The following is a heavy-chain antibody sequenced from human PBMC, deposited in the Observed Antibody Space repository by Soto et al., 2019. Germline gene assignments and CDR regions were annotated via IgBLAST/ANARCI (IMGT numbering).Heavy chain of an antibody. CDR2: VYYRGRS. Sequence: SETLSLTCTVSGGSVTSSSYYWGCIRQSPGKGLEWIGSVYYRGRSYSKSSVKSRVTISVDTSKNRFSLSLNSVTASDTAVYFCVSQRTTVPTQAYFDYWGPGALVTVSS. CDR3: VSQRTTVPTQAYFDY. D-gene: IGHD4-17*01. J-gene: IGHJ4*02. V-gene: IGHV4-39*01. CDR1: GGSVTSSSYY.